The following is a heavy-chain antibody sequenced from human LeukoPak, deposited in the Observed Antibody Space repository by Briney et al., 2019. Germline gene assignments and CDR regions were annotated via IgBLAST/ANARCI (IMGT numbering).Heavy chain of an antibody. Sequence: PSETLSLTCAVYGGSFSGYYWSWIRQPPGKGLEWIGEINHSGSTNYNPSLKSRVTISVDTSKNQFSLKLSSVTAADTAVYYCARWDTAMASDYWGQGTLVTVSS. J-gene: IGHJ4*02. CDR2: INHSGST. CDR3: ARWDTAMASDY. V-gene: IGHV4-34*01. D-gene: IGHD5-18*01. CDR1: GGSFSGYY.